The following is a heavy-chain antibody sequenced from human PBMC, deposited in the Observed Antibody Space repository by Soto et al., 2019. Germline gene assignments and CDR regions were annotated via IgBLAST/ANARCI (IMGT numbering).Heavy chain of an antibody. D-gene: IGHD2-15*01. V-gene: IGHV1-69*08. CDR2: IIPILGIA. CDR3: AREQVILGTYGMDV. Sequence: QVQLVQSGAEVKKPGSSVKVSCKASGGTFSSYTISWVRQAPGQGLEWMGSIIPILGIADYAQKFQGRVTITADKSTSTAYMELNSLRSEDTAVYYCAREQVILGTYGMDVWGQGTTVTVSS. CDR1: GGTFSSYT. J-gene: IGHJ6*02.